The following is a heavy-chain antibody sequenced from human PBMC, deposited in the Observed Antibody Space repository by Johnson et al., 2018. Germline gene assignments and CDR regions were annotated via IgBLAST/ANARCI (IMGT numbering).Heavy chain of an antibody. CDR2: IYPGDSDT. Sequence: VQLVQSGAEVKKPGESLKISCKGSGYNFANYWIGWVRQMPGKGLEWMGIIYPGDSDTRYSPSFQGQVTISADKSISTAYLQWSSRKASDAAIFYCAGDNRGYGYGQDAFDIWGQGTMGTVSS. CDR3: AGDNRGYGYGQDAFDI. CDR1: GYNFANYW. J-gene: IGHJ3*02. V-gene: IGHV5-51*01. D-gene: IGHD5-18*01.